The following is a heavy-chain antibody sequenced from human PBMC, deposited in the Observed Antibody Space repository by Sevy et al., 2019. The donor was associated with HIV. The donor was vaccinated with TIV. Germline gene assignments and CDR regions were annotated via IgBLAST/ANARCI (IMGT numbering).Heavy chain of an antibody. D-gene: IGHD2-8*01. V-gene: IGHV3-23*01. CDR3: AREGCTKPHDY. J-gene: IGHJ4*02. CDR2: LSFGCGEI. CDR1: GFTFSKYS. Sequence: GGSLRLSCAASGFTFSKYSMSWVRQPPGKGLEWVSTLSFGCGEITYADSVKGRFTISRDNSKGSVYLQMNNLRPEDTAVYYCAREGCTKPHDYWGQGTLVTVSS.